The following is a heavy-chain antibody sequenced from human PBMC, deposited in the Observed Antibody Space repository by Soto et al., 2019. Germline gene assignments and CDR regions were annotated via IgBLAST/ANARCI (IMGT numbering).Heavy chain of an antibody. CDR3: ARVYYDILAGYHFWYFDL. Sequence: ASVKVSCKASGYTFTSSDINWVRQATGQGLEWMGWMNPNGGNTGYAQKFQGRVTMTRNTSISTAYMELSSLRSEDTAVYYCARVYYDILAGYHFWYFDLWGRGTLVTVS. J-gene: IGHJ2*01. D-gene: IGHD3-9*01. CDR1: GYTFTSSD. V-gene: IGHV1-8*01. CDR2: MNPNGGNT.